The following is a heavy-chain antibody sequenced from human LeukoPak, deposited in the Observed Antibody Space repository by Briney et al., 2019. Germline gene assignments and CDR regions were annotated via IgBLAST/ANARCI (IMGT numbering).Heavy chain of an antibody. Sequence: GGSLRLSCAASGFTFSSYAMSWVRQAPGKGLEWVSAISGSVGSTYYADSVKGRFTISRDNSKNTLYLQMTSLRAEDTAVYYCAKDRSVVAAVYYYYGMDVWGQGTTVTVSS. J-gene: IGHJ6*02. CDR2: ISGSVGST. V-gene: IGHV3-23*01. D-gene: IGHD2-15*01. CDR1: GFTFSSYA. CDR3: AKDRSVVAAVYYYYGMDV.